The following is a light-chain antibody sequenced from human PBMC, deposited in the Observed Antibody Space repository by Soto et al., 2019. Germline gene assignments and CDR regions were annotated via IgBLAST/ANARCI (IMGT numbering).Light chain of an antibody. CDR3: QQYNSYSRT. CDR2: DAS. CDR1: ESISSW. V-gene: IGKV1-5*01. Sequence: DIQMTQSPSTLSASVGDRVTITCRASESISSWLAWYQQKPGKAPKLLIYDASSLESGVPSRFSGSGSGTEFTLTISSLELADFATYYCQQYNSYSRTFGQGTKVEIK. J-gene: IGKJ1*01.